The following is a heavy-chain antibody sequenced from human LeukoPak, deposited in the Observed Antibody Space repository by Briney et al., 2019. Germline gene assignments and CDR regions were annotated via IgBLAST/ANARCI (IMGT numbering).Heavy chain of an antibody. J-gene: IGHJ4*02. CDR2: IKPSGGST. CDR1: GYTFTSYY. Sequence: ASVKVSCKASGYTFTSYYMHWVRQAPGQGLEWMGIIKPSGGSTSYAQKFQGRVTMTRDTSTSTVYMELSSLRSEDTAVYYCARDQRGHYDSSGYYYFDYWGQGTLVTVSS. V-gene: IGHV1-46*01. D-gene: IGHD3-22*01. CDR3: ARDQRGHYDSSGYYYFDY.